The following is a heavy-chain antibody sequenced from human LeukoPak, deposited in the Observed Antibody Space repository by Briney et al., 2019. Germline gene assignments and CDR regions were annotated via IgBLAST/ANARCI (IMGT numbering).Heavy chain of an antibody. J-gene: IGHJ4*02. Sequence: ASVKVFCKASGYIFSDYYMHWVRQAPGRGFEWMGWISRRSGATKIAEKFQGRVTLTRDTSISTAYVELTNLASDDTAVYHCVSWAGGNSDVASFDYWGQGTLVIVSS. CDR2: ISRRSGAT. CDR1: GYIFSDYY. CDR3: VSWAGGNSDVASFDY. D-gene: IGHD2-21*01. V-gene: IGHV1-2*02.